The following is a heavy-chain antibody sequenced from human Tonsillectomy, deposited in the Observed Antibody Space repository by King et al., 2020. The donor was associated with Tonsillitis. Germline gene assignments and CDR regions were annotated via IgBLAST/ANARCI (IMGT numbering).Heavy chain of an antibody. CDR2: IIPVFGPT. CDR3: ARRMAPAATLFYWYFQY. J-gene: IGHJ1*01. D-gene: IGHD2-2*01. CDR1: GGIFRNYA. Sequence: QLVQSGAELRRPGSSVKVSCKSSGGIFRNYAISWVRQAPGQGLEWMGGIIPVFGPTNYAQQFQGRITITTDESTNTVYLELSRLRSDDTAVYYCARRMAPAATLFYWYFQYWGQGTLVTVSS. V-gene: IGHV1-69*01.